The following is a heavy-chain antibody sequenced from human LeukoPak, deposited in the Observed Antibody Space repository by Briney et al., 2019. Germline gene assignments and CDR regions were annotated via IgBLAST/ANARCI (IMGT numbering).Heavy chain of an antibody. CDR1: GGSISSSSYY. CDR2: IYYSGST. Sequence: SETLSLTCTVSGGSISSSSYYWGWIRQPPGKGLEWIGYIYYSGSTNYNPSLKSRVTISVDTSKNQFSLKLSSVTAADTAVYYCARAGGIAAAGIFVRWFDPWGQGTLVTVSS. V-gene: IGHV4-61*05. CDR3: ARAGGIAAAGIFVRWFDP. J-gene: IGHJ5*02. D-gene: IGHD6-13*01.